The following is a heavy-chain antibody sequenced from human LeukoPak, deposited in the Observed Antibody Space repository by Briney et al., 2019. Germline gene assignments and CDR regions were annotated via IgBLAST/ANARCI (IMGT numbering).Heavy chain of an antibody. V-gene: IGHV3-21*01. CDR2: ISSSSSYI. J-gene: IGHJ3*02. Sequence: GGSLRLSCAASGFSFSSYVMNWVRQAPGKGLEWVSSISSSSSYIYYADSVKGRFTISRDNAKNSLYPQMNSLRAEDTAVYYCAREIRVGATADDAFDIWGQGTMVTVSS. CDR3: AREIRVGATADDAFDI. D-gene: IGHD1-26*01. CDR1: GFSFSSYV.